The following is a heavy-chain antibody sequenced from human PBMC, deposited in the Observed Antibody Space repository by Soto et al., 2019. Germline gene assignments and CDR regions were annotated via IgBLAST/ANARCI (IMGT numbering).Heavy chain of an antibody. J-gene: IGHJ4*02. CDR3: ARDLVVGSPDYFDY. CDR2: ISYDGNIK. CDR1: GFTFSSYA. V-gene: IGHV3-30*04. D-gene: IGHD3-22*01. Sequence: QVQLVESGGGEVQPGRSLRLSCAASGFTFSSYAMHWVRQAPGKGLEWVAVISYDGNIKDYPDSVRGRFTISRDSSRNTLHLQMNSLRPEDTAVYYCARDLVVGSPDYFDYWGQGTLVTVSS.